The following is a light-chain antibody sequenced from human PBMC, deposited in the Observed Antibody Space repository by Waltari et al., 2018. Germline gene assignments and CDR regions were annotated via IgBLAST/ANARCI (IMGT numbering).Light chain of an antibody. V-gene: IGKV3-20*01. CDR1: HSVSRA. CDR2: GPS. J-gene: IGKJ1*01. Sequence: EIVLTQSPGTLSLSLGERATVSCRASHSVSRALAWYQQKPGQAPRLLSSGPSTRATGIPDQFRCRGSATDFNLTISRLEPDDFAVYYCQHYLRLPVTFGQGTTVEI. CDR3: QHYLRLPVT.